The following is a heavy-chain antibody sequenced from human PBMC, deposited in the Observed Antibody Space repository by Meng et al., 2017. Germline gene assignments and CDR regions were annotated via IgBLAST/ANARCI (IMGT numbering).Heavy chain of an antibody. V-gene: IGHV4-34*01. CDR1: GGSFSGYY. CDR2: INHSGST. J-gene: IGHJ4*02. CDR3: ARGRGYSSSSAGY. D-gene: IGHD6-6*01. Sequence: GSLRLSCAVYGGSFSGYYWSWIRQPPGKGLEWIGEINHSGSTNYNPSLKSRVTISVDTSKNQFSLKLSSATAADTAVYYCARGRGYSSSSAGYWGQGTLVTVS.